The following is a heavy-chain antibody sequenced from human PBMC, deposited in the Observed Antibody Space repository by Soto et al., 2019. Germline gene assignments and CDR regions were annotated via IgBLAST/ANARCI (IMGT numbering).Heavy chain of an antibody. V-gene: IGHV5-51*01. D-gene: IGHD3-10*01. CDR2: IYPGDSDT. Sequence: GESLKISCKGSGYSFTSYWIGWVRQMPGKGLEWMGIIYPGDSDTRYSPSFQGQVTISADKSISTAYLQWSSLKASDTAMYYCARPGRLGSGSYYYYGMDVWGQGTTVTVSS. J-gene: IGHJ6*02. CDR3: ARPGRLGSGSYYYYGMDV. CDR1: GYSFTSYW.